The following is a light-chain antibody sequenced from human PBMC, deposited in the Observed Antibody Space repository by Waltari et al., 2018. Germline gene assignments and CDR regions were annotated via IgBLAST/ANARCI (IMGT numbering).Light chain of an antibody. Sequence: QSVLTQAPSVSGAPGQRVTISCTGSGSNIGAGYDVHWYQQLPRAAPKLLIYGSTSRPLGVPDRFFGSTSGTSASLAITGLQAEDEADYYCQSYDTSLRVVFGGGTKLTVL. J-gene: IGLJ2*01. V-gene: IGLV1-40*01. CDR3: QSYDTSLRVV. CDR1: GSNIGAGYD. CDR2: GST.